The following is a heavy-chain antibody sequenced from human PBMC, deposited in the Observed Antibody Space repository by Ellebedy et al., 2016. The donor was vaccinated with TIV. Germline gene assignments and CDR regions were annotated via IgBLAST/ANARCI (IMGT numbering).Heavy chain of an antibody. CDR2: MNPNSGNT. CDR3: ASNPLSGGMDV. J-gene: IGHJ6*02. Sequence: ASVKVSCXASGYTFTGYYMHWVRQATGQGLEWMGWMNPNSGNTGYAQKFQGRVTMTRNTSISTAYMELSSLRSEDTAVYYCASNPLSGGMDVWGQGTTVTVSS. D-gene: IGHD1-14*01. CDR1: GYTFTGYY. V-gene: IGHV1-8*02.